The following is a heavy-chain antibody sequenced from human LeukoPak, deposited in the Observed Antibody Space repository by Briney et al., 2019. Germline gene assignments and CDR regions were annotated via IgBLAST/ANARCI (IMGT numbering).Heavy chain of an antibody. CDR1: GFTFSNYD. D-gene: IGHD1-1*01. CDR2: IRYDGRNQ. CDR3: VKDYGINSFDY. Sequence: GGSLRLSCVASGFTFSNYDMHWVRQAPGKGLEWVAFIRYDGRNQYYADSVKGRFTIFRDNFKKTLYLQMNSLRGEDTAAYHCVKDYGINSFDYWGQGTLVTVSS. V-gene: IGHV3-30*02. J-gene: IGHJ4*02.